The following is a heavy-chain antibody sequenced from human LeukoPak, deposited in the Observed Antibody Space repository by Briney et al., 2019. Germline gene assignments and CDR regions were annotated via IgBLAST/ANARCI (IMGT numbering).Heavy chain of an antibody. V-gene: IGHV3-30*19. CDR3: ARTRGFGMITFGGVIAAFDY. CDR1: GFTFSSYG. CDR2: ISYDGSNK. D-gene: IGHD3-16*02. Sequence: PGGTLRLSCAASGFTFSSYGMHWVRQAPGKGLEWVAVISYDGSNKYYADSVKGRFTISRDNSKNTLYLQMNSLRAEDTAVYYCARTRGFGMITFGGVIAAFDYWGQGTLVTVSS. J-gene: IGHJ4*02.